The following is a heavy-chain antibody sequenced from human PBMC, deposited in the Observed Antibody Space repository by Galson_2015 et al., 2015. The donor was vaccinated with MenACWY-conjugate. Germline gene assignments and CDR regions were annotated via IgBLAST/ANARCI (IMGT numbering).Heavy chain of an antibody. CDR2: IKSKTDGGTT. Sequence: SLRLSCAASGFTFSNAWMNWVRQAPGKGLEWVGRIKSKTDGGTTDYAAPVKGRFTISRDDSKNTLYLQMNSLKTEDTAVYYCTTDGPGGPDITMVRVDYWGQGTLVTVSS. D-gene: IGHD3-10*01. V-gene: IGHV3-15*07. CDR1: GFTFSNAW. J-gene: IGHJ4*02. CDR3: TTDGPGGPDITMVRVDY.